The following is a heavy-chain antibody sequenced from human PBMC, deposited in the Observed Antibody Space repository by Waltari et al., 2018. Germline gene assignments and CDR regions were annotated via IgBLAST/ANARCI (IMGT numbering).Heavy chain of an antibody. V-gene: IGHV4-34*01. CDR1: GGSFSGYY. CDR2: INHSGST. CDR3: ARLGRIAAAVTAGYYYYYMDV. D-gene: IGHD6-13*01. J-gene: IGHJ6*03. Sequence: QVQLQQWGAGLLKPSETLSLTCAVYGGSFSGYYWSWIRQPPGKGLEWSGEINHSGSTNYNPSLKSRVTIAVDTSKNQFSLKLSSVTAADTAVYYCARLGRIAAAVTAGYYYYYMDVWGKGTTVTVSS.